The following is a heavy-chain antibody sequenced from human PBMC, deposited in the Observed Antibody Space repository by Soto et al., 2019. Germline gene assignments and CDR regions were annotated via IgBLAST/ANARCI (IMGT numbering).Heavy chain of an antibody. J-gene: IGHJ5*02. D-gene: IGHD3-3*01. CDR3: ARGPINNYDFWSGYLIPNNWFDP. CDR1: GGSFSGYY. V-gene: IGHV4-34*01. CDR2: VNHSGST. Sequence: SETLSLTCAVYGGSFSGYYWSWIRQPPGKGLEWIGEVNHSGSTNYNPSLKSRVTISVDTSKNQFSLKLSSVTAADTAVYYCARGPINNYDFWSGYLIPNNWFDPWGQGTLVTVSS.